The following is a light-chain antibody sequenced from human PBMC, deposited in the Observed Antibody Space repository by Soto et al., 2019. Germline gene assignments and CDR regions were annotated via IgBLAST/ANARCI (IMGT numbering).Light chain of an antibody. CDR3: SSYSISTAYL. J-gene: IGLJ1*01. Sequence: QSAPTQPRSVSGSPGQSITISCTGTSSDVGGYDYVSWYQLHPGKAPKLMVFEVNNRPSGVSYRFSGSKSGNTASLTISGLQAEDEADYFCSSYSISTAYLFGTGTKLTVL. V-gene: IGLV2-14*01. CDR2: EVN. CDR1: SSDVGGYDY.